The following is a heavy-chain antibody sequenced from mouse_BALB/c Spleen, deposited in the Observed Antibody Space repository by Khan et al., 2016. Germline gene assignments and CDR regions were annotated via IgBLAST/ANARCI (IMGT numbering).Heavy chain of an antibody. V-gene: IGHV14-4*02. CDR1: GFNIKDYY. Sequence: VQLKQSGAELVRSGALVKLSCTSSGFNIKDYYIHWVRQRPEQGLEWIGWIDPENGYTEYAPKFQGKVTMTAHTSSNTAYLHLSSLTSEDTAVFYYNAGNDDCDAFDCWGQGTSVTVSS. CDR2: IDPENGYT. D-gene: IGHD2-12*01. CDR3: NAGNDDCDAFDC. J-gene: IGHJ4*01.